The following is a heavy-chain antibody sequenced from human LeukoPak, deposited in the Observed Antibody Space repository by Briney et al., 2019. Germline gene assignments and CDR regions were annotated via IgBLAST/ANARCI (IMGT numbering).Heavy chain of an antibody. Sequence: PGGSLRLSCAASGFTFSSYAMSWVRQAPGKGLEWVSGISGSGDNTCYADSVKGRSTISRDNSKNTLYLQMNSLRAEDTAVYYCAKDTVPGGIFDYGAREPWSPSPQ. CDR3: AKDTVPGGIFDY. V-gene: IGHV3-23*01. D-gene: IGHD3-16*01. CDR2: ISGSGDNT. CDR1: GFTFSSYA. J-gene: IGHJ4*02.